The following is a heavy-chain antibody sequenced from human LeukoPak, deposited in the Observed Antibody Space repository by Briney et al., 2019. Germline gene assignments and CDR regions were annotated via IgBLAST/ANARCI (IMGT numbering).Heavy chain of an antibody. CDR2: ISSNGGST. CDR3: ARAASLKVGATEYAFDI. D-gene: IGHD1-26*01. V-gene: IGHV3-64*01. CDR1: GFTFSSYA. J-gene: IGHJ3*02. Sequence: GGSLRLSCAASGFTFSSYAMHWVRQAPGKGLEYVSAISSNGGSTYYANSVKGRFTISRDNSKNTLYLQMGSLRAEDMAVYYCARAASLKVGATEYAFDIWGQGTMVTVSS.